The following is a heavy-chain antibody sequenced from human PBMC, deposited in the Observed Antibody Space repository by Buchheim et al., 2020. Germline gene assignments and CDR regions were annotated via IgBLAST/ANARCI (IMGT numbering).Heavy chain of an antibody. CDR2: IRMTDHST. CDR3: AKCAVFGVGGWGNCFDP. Sequence: EVQLLESGGDLAQPGGSLRLSCAVSGLTLTGESMNWVRQAPGKGLEWVSAIRMTDHSTHYAASVKGRFTISSDKSKNTLYLQMNSLRVDDTAMYYCAKCAVFGVGGWGNCFDPWGQGTL. J-gene: IGHJ5*02. CDR1: GLTLTGES. V-gene: IGHV3-23*05. D-gene: IGHD3-3*01.